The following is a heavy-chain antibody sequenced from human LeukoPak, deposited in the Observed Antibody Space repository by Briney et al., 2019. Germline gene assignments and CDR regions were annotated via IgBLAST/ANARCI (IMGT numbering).Heavy chain of an antibody. CDR1: GFTFSSHG. D-gene: IGHD6-19*01. CDR3: AKDRHWLALDD. Sequence: GGSLRLSCAASGFTFSSHGMNWVRQAPGKGLEWVSGITGGGTTYNADSVKGRVTISRDNSKNTLYLQMNSLRAEDTAVYYCAKDRHWLALDDWGQGTLVTVSS. J-gene: IGHJ4*02. V-gene: IGHV3-23*01. CDR2: ITGGGTT.